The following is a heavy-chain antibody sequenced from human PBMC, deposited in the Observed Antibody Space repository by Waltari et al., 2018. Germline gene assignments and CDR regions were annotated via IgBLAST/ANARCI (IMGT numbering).Heavy chain of an antibody. CDR1: GFSLTNTRMG. CDR2: IFSNDEK. V-gene: IGHV2-26*01. CDR3: ARIEFATDMAPDK. D-gene: IGHD5-18*01. Sequence: QVTLKESGPVLVKPTEALTLTCTVSGFSLTNTRMGVSWIRQPPGKTLEWLGYIFSNDEKTYSASLRGRLTLSKDISKSQVVLTVTNVDPMDTGTYFCARIEFATDMAPDKWGQGTLVTVSP. J-gene: IGHJ4*02.